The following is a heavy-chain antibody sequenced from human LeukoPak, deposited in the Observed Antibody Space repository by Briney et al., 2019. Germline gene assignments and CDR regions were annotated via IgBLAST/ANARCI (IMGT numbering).Heavy chain of an antibody. CDR1: GGSISSSSYY. V-gene: IGHV4-39*01. D-gene: IGHD1-26*01. J-gene: IGHJ4*02. Sequence: PSETLSLTCTVSGGSISSSSYYWGWIRQPPGKGLEWIGSIYYSGSTYYNPSLKSRVTISVDTSKNQFSLKLSSVTAADTAVYYCARHSAAVGATRHWGQGTLVTVSS. CDR2: IYYSGST. CDR3: ARHSAAVGATRH.